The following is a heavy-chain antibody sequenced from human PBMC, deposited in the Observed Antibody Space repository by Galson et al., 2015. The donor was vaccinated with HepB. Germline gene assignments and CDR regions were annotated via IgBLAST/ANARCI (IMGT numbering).Heavy chain of an antibody. CDR2: MNPNGGNT. D-gene: IGHD2-21*01. CDR3: ARDLCWLGSLYDFDN. V-gene: IGHV1-46*01. Sequence: SVKVSCKASGYTFTSYYIHWVRQAPGQGLEWMGRMNPNGGNTSYAQKFQGRVTMTRNTSTSTVYMELSSLRSEDTALYYCARDLCWLGSLYDFDNWGQGTMVTVSS. CDR1: GYTFTSYY. J-gene: IGHJ4*03.